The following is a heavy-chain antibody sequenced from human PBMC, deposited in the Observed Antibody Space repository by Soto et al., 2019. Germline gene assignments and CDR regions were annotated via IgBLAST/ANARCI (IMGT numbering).Heavy chain of an antibody. CDR2: ITGSGGHT. CDR3: AKDKGYIMGWSHSPLNDMDV. Sequence: EVQLLESGGGLVQPGGSLRLSCAASGFTFRSYAMSWVRQAPGKGLEWVSGITGSGGHTYYEDSLKGRFTISRDNSKNTVYREMNSLSAGDTAVYYSAKDKGYIMGWSHSPLNDMDVLGQGTTFTVSS. V-gene: IGHV3-23*01. CDR1: GFTFRSYA. D-gene: IGHD6-19*01. J-gene: IGHJ6*02.